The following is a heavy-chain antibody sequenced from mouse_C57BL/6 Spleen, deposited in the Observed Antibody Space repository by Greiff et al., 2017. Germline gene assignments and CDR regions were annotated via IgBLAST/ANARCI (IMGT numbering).Heavy chain of an antibody. CDR1: GYTFTSYG. Sequence: VKLQQSGAELARPGASVKLSCKASGYTFTSYGISWVKQRTGQGLEWIGEIYPRSGNTYYNEKFKGKATLTADKSSSTAYMELRSLTSEDSAVYFCAIIYYDYDGGYYYAMDYWGQGTSVTVSS. CDR3: AIIYYDYDGGYYYAMDY. V-gene: IGHV1-81*01. CDR2: IYPRSGNT. J-gene: IGHJ4*01. D-gene: IGHD2-4*01.